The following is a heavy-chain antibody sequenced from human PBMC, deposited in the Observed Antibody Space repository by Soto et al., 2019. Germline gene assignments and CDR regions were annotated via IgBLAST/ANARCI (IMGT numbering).Heavy chain of an antibody. V-gene: IGHV1-18*01. CDR1: GYTFTSYT. CDR3: ARRYSGYDYDWFDP. J-gene: IGHJ5*02. CDR2: ISAYNGNT. Sequence: ASVKVSFKASGYTFTSYTITWVRQAPGQGLEWMGWISAYNGNTKYAQKFQGRVTMTTDTSTSTAYMELRSLRSDDTAVYYCARRYSGYDYDWFDPWGQGTLVTVSS. D-gene: IGHD5-12*01.